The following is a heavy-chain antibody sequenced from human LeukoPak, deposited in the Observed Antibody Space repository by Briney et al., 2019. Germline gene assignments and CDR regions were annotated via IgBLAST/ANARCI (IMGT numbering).Heavy chain of an antibody. CDR2: ISYDGSNK. Sequence: TGGSLRLSCAASGFTFSGYGMHWVRQAPGKGLEWVAVISYDGSNKYYADSVKGRFTISRDNSKNTLYLQMNSLRAEDTAVYYCAKDSGPLWSGELFSAPYGMDVWGQGTTVTVSS. CDR1: GFTFSGYG. V-gene: IGHV3-30*18. J-gene: IGHJ6*02. CDR3: AKDSGPLWSGELFSAPYGMDV. D-gene: IGHD3-10*01.